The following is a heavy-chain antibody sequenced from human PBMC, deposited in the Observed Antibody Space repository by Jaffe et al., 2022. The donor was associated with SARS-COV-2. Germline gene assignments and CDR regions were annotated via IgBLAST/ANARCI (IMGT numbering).Heavy chain of an antibody. D-gene: IGHD3-22*01. J-gene: IGHJ6*02. CDR2: IYSGGST. Sequence: EVQLVESGGGLIQPGGSLRLSCAASGFTVSSNYMSWVRQAPGKGLEWVSVIYSGGSTYYADSVKGRFTISRDNSKNTLYLQMNSLRAEDTAVYYCARETYYYDSSGYYYDPFYYYYGMDVWGQGTTVTVSS. CDR3: ARETYYYDSSGYYYDPFYYYYGMDV. CDR1: GFTVSSNY. V-gene: IGHV3-53*01.